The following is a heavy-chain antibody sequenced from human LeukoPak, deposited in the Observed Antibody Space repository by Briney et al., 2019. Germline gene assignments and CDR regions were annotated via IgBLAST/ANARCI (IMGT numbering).Heavy chain of an antibody. CDR1: GGSFSGYY. CDR3: ARGQRSYGLLHDAFDI. D-gene: IGHD5-18*01. V-gene: IGHV4-59*01. Sequence: SETLSLTCAVYGGSFSGYYWSWIRQPPGKGLEWIGYIYYSGSTNYNPSLKSRVTISVDTSKNQFSLKLSSVTAADTAVYYCARGQRSYGLLHDAFDIWGQGTMVTVSS. J-gene: IGHJ3*02. CDR2: IYYSGST.